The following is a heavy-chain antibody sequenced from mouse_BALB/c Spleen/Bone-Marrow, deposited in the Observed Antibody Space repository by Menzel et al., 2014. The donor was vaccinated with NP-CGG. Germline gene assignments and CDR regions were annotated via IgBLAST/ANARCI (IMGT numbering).Heavy chain of an antibody. D-gene: IGHD1-2*01. V-gene: IGHV2-6-7*01. CDR1: GFSLTGYG. J-gene: IGHJ4*01. CDR2: IWGAGNT. Sequence: VKLVESGPGLVAPSQSPSITCTVSGFSLTGYGINWVRQPPGKGLEWLGMIWGAGNTDYNSALTSRLSISKDNSRSQEFSKKKSLQNENTDRDDSARKPGYELYNGMDYWGGGDSESVSS. CDR3: ARKPGYELYNGMDY.